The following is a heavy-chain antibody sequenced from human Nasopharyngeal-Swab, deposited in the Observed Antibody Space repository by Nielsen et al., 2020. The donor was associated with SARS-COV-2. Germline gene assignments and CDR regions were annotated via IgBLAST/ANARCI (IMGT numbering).Heavy chain of an antibody. CDR3: ARSHKGYSYGYTNYYGMDV. V-gene: IGHV3-11*01. J-gene: IGHJ6*02. Sequence: GESLKISCAASGFTFSDYYMSWIRQAPGKGLEWVSYISSSGSTIYYADSVKGRFTISRDNAKNSLYLQMNSLRAEDTAVYYCARSHKGYSYGYTNYYGMDVWGQGTTVTVPS. CDR1: GFTFSDYY. CDR2: ISSSGSTI. D-gene: IGHD5-18*01.